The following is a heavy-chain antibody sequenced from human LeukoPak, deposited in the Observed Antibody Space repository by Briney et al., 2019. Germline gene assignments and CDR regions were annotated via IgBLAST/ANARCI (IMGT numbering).Heavy chain of an antibody. D-gene: IGHD6-13*01. CDR2: IYYSGST. V-gene: IGHV4-59*12. J-gene: IGHJ5*02. CDR1: GGSINNSY. Sequence: SETLSLTCTVSGGSINNSYWTWIRQPPGKGLGWIGHIYYSGSTNYSPSLKSRVTMSVDTSKNQFSLKLSSVTAADTAVYYCARVKYRSSWYEGDWFDPWGQGTLVTVSS. CDR3: ARVKYRSSWYEGDWFDP.